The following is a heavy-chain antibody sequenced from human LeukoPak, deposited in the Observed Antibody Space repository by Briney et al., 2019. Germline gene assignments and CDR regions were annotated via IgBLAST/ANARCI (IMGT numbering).Heavy chain of an antibody. V-gene: IGHV3-21*01. CDR2: ISSSSSYI. CDR1: GFTFNTYT. J-gene: IGHJ3*02. CDR3: ARAELYFYDSSGGSFDI. D-gene: IGHD3-22*01. Sequence: GGSLRLSCAASGFTFNTYTMNWVRQAPGKGLEWVSSISSSSSYISYADSVKGRFTISGDNAKNSLYLQMNSLRAEDTTVYYCARAELYFYDSSGGSFDIWGQGTMVTVSS.